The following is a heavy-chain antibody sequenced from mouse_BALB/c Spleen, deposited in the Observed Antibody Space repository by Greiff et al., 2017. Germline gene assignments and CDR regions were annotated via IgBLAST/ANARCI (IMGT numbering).Heavy chain of an antibody. Sequence: EVQVVESGGDLVKPGGSLKLSCAASGFTFSSYGMSWVRQTPDKRLEWVATISSGGSYTYYPDSVKGRFTISRDNAKNTLYLQMSSLKSEDTAMYYCARREKTTATDYFDYWGQGTTLTVSS. CDR3: ARREKTTATDYFDY. J-gene: IGHJ2*01. CDR2: ISSGGSYT. D-gene: IGHD1-2*01. V-gene: IGHV5-6*01. CDR1: GFTFSSYG.